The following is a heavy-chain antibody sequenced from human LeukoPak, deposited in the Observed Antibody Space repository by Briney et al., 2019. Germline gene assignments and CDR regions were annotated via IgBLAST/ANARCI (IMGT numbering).Heavy chain of an antibody. Sequence: GGSLRLSCAASGFTFSSYWMTWVRQTPGKGLEWVANIKQDGREKNYVDSVKGRFTISRDDAKNSLYLQINSLRAEDTAVYYCARGGPPPSLTGYGALDYWGQGTLVTVSS. CDR1: GFTFSSYW. D-gene: IGHD3-9*01. CDR2: IKQDGREK. V-gene: IGHV3-7*01. CDR3: ARGGPPPSLTGYGALDY. J-gene: IGHJ4*02.